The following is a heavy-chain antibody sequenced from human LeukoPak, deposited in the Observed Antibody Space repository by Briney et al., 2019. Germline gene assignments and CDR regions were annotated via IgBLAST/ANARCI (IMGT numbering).Heavy chain of an antibody. J-gene: IGHJ4*02. V-gene: IGHV3-48*01. D-gene: IGHD6-19*01. CDR1: GFTFRNYA. CDR3: VRDPPRTVPGIDFDY. Sequence: GGSLRLSCAASGFTFRNYAMYWVRQAPGKGLEWVSYISSSGSPIYYADSLKGRFTISRDNAKNSLYLQMNSLRAEDTAVYYCVRDPPRTVPGIDFDYWGQGTLVTVSS. CDR2: ISSSGSPI.